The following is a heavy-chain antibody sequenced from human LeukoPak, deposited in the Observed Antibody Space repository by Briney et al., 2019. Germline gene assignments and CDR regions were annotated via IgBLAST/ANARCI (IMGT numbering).Heavy chain of an antibody. Sequence: ASVKVSCKASGYTFASYYMHWVRQAPGQGLEWMGIINPSGGSTSYAQKFQGRVTMTRDTSTSTVYMELSSLRSEDTAVYYCARGQQDYYASSGYYPTISLSLDYWGQGTLVTVSS. D-gene: IGHD3-22*01. J-gene: IGHJ4*02. V-gene: IGHV1-46*01. CDR1: GYTFASYY. CDR3: ARGQQDYYASSGYYPTISLSLDY. CDR2: INPSGGST.